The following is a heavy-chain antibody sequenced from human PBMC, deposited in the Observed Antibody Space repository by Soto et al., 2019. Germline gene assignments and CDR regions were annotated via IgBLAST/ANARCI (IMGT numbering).Heavy chain of an antibody. D-gene: IGHD3-10*01. CDR3: AREVGLWFGELKDYYYGMDV. Sequence: AGAKVSCKASGYTFTSYFTSWVLQAPGQGLEWMGWISGYNGNTSYAQKLQGRVTMTTDTTTSTAYMELRSLRSDDTAVYYCAREVGLWFGELKDYYYGMDVWGQGTTVTVSS. CDR2: ISGYNGNT. CDR1: GYTFTSYF. J-gene: IGHJ6*02. V-gene: IGHV1-18*01.